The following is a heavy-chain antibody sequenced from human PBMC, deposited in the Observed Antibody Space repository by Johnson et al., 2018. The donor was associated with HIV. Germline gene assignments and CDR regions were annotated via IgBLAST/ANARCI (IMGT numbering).Heavy chain of an antibody. Sequence: QVQLVESGGGVVQPGRSLRLSCAASGFTFSSYAMHWVRQAPGKGLEWVAVISYDGSNKYYADSVKGRFTISRDNSKNTLYLQMNSLRAEDTAVYYCARAGDADAFDIWGQGTMVTVSS. CDR3: ARAGDADAFDI. J-gene: IGHJ3*02. CDR2: ISYDGSNK. CDR1: GFTFSSYA. V-gene: IGHV3-30-3*01. D-gene: IGHD3-10*01.